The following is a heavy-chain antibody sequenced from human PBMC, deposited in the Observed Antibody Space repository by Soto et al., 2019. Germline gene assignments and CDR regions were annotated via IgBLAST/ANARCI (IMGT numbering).Heavy chain of an antibody. CDR2: IYYSGST. Sequence: SETLSLTCTVSGGSISSSSYYWGWIRQPPGKGLEWIGSIYYSGSTYYNPPLKSRVTISVDTSKNQFSLKLSSVTAADTAVYYCARGKDYYDSSGYYEDWFDPWGQGTLVTVSS. CDR1: GGSISSSSYY. CDR3: ARGKDYYDSSGYYEDWFDP. J-gene: IGHJ5*02. V-gene: IGHV4-39*07. D-gene: IGHD3-22*01.